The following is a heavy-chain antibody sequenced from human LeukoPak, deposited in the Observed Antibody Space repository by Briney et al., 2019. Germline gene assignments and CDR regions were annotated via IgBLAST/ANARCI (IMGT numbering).Heavy chain of an antibody. D-gene: IGHD6-13*01. CDR3: ARDSEHSSSFAFDI. CDR1: GFTFRSHW. J-gene: IGHJ3*02. V-gene: IGHV3-7*01. Sequence: GESLRLSCAASGFTFRSHWMSWVRQAPGKGLEWMANINQDGSEKHYVDYVKGRFTISRDNAKNSLYLQMNSLRAEDTAMYYCARDSEHSSSFAFDIWGQWTMVTVSS. CDR2: INQDGSEK.